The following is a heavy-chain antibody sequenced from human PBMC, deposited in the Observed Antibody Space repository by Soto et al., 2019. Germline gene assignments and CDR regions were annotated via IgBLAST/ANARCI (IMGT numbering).Heavy chain of an antibody. J-gene: IGHJ6*03. V-gene: IGHV2-26*01. CDR1: GFSLSNARMG. CDR3: ARKVLLSSGWYLYYYMDV. CDR2: IFSNDEK. Sequence: SGPTLVNPTETLTLTCTVSGFSLSNARMGVSWIRQPPGKALEWLAHIFSNDEKSYSTSLKSRLTISKDTPKSQVVLTMTNMDPVDTATYYCARKVLLSSGWYLYYYMDVWGKGTTVTVSS. D-gene: IGHD6-19*01.